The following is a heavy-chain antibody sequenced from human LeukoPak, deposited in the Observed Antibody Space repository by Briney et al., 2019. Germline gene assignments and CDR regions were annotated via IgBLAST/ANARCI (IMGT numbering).Heavy chain of an antibody. Sequence: ASVKVSCKASGYTFTNYGVSWVRQAPGQGLEWMGWISAYNGYTNYAQKLQVRVTMTTDTSTSTAYMELRSLTSDDTAVYYCARPSGYDYDFDYWGQGTLVTVSS. J-gene: IGHJ4*02. CDR1: GYTFTNYG. CDR2: ISAYNGYT. D-gene: IGHD5-12*01. CDR3: ARPSGYDYDFDY. V-gene: IGHV1-18*01.